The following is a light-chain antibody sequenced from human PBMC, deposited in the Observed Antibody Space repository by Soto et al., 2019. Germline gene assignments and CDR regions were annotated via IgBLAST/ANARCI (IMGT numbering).Light chain of an antibody. CDR3: QQYGSSPT. CDR2: DVS. CDR1: QSVSSNY. V-gene: IGKV3-20*01. J-gene: IGKJ1*01. Sequence: ETVLTQSPGTLSLSPGERATLSCRSSQSVSSNYLAWYQQKPGQAPRLLIYDVSSRATGIPDRFSGSGSGTDFTLTISRLEPEDFAMYYCQQYGSSPTFGKGTKVEIK.